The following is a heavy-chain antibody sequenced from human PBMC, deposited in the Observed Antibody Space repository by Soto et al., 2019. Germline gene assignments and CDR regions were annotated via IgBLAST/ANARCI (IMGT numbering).Heavy chain of an antibody. Sequence: ASVKVSCKVSGYTLTELSMHWVRQAPGKGLEWMGGFDPEDGETIYAQKFQGRVTMTEDTSTDTAYMELSSLRSEDTAVYYCAPDIYCSSGSCYSASEDGFDPWG. J-gene: IGHJ5*02. D-gene: IGHD2-15*01. CDR3: APDIYCSSGSCYSASEDGFDP. CDR2: FDPEDGET. V-gene: IGHV1-24*01. CDR1: GYTLTELS.